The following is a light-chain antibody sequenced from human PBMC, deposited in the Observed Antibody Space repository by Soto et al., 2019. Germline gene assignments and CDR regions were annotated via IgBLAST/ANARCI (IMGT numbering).Light chain of an antibody. CDR1: SSDVGIFNL. Sequence: QSVPIQPASVSGSPGQSITISCTGSSSDVGIFNLVSWYQQYPGKAPKLVLYEVSKWPSGISHRFSGSKSGNTASLTISGLQAEDEADYYCCSYAGSRTWVFVGGTKLTVL. CDR2: EVS. V-gene: IGLV2-23*02. CDR3: CSYAGSRTWV. J-gene: IGLJ3*02.